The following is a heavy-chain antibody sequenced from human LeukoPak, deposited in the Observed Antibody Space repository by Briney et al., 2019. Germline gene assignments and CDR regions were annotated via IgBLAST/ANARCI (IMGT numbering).Heavy chain of an antibody. CDR2: ISRSSGYI. D-gene: IGHD3-16*01. CDR1: GFTFSSYN. Sequence: GGSLRLSCAASGFTFSSYNMNWVRQAPGKGLEWVSSISRSSGYINYADSVKGRFTISRDNAKNSLYLQMNSLRAEDTAVYYCARDSVRFGAAHPNWFDPWGQGTLVTVSS. J-gene: IGHJ5*02. V-gene: IGHV3-21*01. CDR3: ARDSVRFGAAHPNWFDP.